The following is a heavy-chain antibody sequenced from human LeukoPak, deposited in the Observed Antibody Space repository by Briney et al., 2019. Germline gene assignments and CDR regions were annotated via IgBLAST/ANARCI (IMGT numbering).Heavy chain of an antibody. CDR1: GCSISSYY. CDR2: IYYSGST. J-gene: IGHJ4*02. Sequence: PSETLSLTCTASGCSISSYYWSWIRQPPGKGLEWIGYIYYSGSTNDNPSLKSRVTISVDTSKNQFSLKLSSVTAADTAVYYCARVAPSYCSSTSCYVSPYPDYWGQGTLVTVSS. CDR3: ARVAPSYCSSTSCYVSPYPDY. V-gene: IGHV4-59*01. D-gene: IGHD2-2*01.